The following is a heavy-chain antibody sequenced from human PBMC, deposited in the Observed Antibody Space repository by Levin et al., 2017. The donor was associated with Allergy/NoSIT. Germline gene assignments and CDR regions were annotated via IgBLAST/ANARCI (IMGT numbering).Heavy chain of an antibody. Sequence: GGSLRISCAASGFTFSSYAMSWVRQAPGKGLEWVSAISGSGGSTYYADSVKGRFTISRDNSKNTLYLQMNSLRAEDTAVYYCAKDGASTMSYADYWGQGTLVTVSS. V-gene: IGHV3-23*01. CDR3: AKDGASTMSYADY. CDR1: GFTFSSYA. CDR2: ISGSGGST. J-gene: IGHJ4*02. D-gene: IGHD2-2*01.